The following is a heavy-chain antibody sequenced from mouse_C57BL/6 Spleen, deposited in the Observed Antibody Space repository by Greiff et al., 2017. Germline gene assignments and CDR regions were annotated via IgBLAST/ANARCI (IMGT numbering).Heavy chain of an antibody. D-gene: IGHD4-1*01. J-gene: IGHJ4*01. CDR2: IYPGSGST. Sequence: QIQLQQPGAELVKPGASVTMSCKASGYTFTSSWLIWVKQRPGQGLEWIGDIYPGSGSTNYNGKFKSKPTLTVDTSSSTAYMQLSSLTSEDSAVYYCARWEGDYAMDYWGKGTSVTVSS. V-gene: IGHV1-55*01. CDR1: GYTFTSSW. CDR3: ARWEGDYAMDY.